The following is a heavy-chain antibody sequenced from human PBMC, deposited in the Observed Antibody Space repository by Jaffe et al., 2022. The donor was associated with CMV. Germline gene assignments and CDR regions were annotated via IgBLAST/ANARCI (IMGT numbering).Heavy chain of an antibody. D-gene: IGHD3-10*01. Sequence: QVQLRESGPGLVKPSETLTLICTVSDGSLGSDYWTWVRQPPGKGLEWIGYVYYSGSTSYNPSLKSRVTISLERSKNQISLEVDSVTAADTAVYYCARDRGPGRYHSYYMDVWGRGITVTVS. V-gene: IGHV4-59*01. CDR3: ARDRGPGRYHSYYMDV. J-gene: IGHJ6*03. CDR1: DGSLGSDY. CDR2: VYYSGST.